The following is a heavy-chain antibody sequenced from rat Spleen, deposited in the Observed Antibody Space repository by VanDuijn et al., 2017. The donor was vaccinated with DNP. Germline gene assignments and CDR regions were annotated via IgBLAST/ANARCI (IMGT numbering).Heavy chain of an antibody. J-gene: IGHJ2*01. CDR1: GYTFTNYY. CDR3: ARWGGPGYFDY. Sequence: QVQLQQSGAELAKPGSSVTISCKASGYTFTNYYIGWIKQTTGQGLEYIGYINPGSGGTNYNEKFKGRATLTVGKSSSTAFMQLSSLTPDDSAVYYCARWGGPGYFDYWGQGVMVTVSS. CDR2: INPGSGGT. D-gene: IGHD1-4*01. V-gene: IGHV1-43*01.